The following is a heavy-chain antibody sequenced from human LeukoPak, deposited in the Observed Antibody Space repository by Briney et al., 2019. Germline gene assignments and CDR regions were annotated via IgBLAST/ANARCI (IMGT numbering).Heavy chain of an antibody. CDR1: GGSISSSSYY. CDR3: ARHQVVVVAATPEFDP. Sequence: SETLSLTCTVSGGSISSSSYYWGWIRQPPGKGLEWIGSIYYSGSTYYNPSLKSRVTISVDTSKNQFSLKLSSVTAADTAVYYCARHQVVVVAATPEFDPWGQGTLVTVSS. J-gene: IGHJ5*02. V-gene: IGHV4-39*01. CDR2: IYYSGST. D-gene: IGHD2-15*01.